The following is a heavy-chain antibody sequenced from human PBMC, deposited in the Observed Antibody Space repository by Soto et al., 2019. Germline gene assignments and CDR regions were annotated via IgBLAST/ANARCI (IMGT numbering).Heavy chain of an antibody. CDR1: GGSISSNNW. J-gene: IGHJ6*02. CDR3: ARQLVPPEYYYGVDV. Sequence: QVQLQESGPGLVKPSGTLSLTCAVSGGSISSNNWWSWVRQPPGKGLEWIGEIYHTGSTNYNPSLKSRVTISLDKCKNQSSLELSSVTAADTAVYYCARQLVPPEYYYGVDVWGQATTVTVSS. CDR2: IYHTGST. D-gene: IGHD6-13*01. V-gene: IGHV4-4*02.